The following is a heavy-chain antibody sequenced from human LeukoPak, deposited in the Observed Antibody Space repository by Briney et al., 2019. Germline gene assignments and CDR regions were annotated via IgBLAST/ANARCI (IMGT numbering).Heavy chain of an antibody. CDR3: ARAPGYGAAYYFDY. CDR2: VSYDGSYK. CDR1: GFTFSSYG. D-gene: IGHD1-1*01. V-gene: IGHV3-30*03. J-gene: IGHJ4*02. Sequence: GGSLRLSCAASGFTFSSYGMSWVRQAPGKGLEWVAVVSYDGSYKYYADSVKGRFTISRDNSKNTLYLQMNSLRAEDTAVYYCARAPGYGAAYYFDYWGQGTLVTVSS.